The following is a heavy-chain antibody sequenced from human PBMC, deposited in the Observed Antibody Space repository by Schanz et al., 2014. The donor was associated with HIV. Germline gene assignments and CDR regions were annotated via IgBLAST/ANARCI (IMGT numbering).Heavy chain of an antibody. D-gene: IGHD1-26*01. Sequence: QVQLVESGGRVVQPGRSLRLSCAASGFTFPTYGMHWVRQTPGKGLEWVAVISYDGSNKYYADSVKGRFTISRDNSKNTLYLQMNSLRAEDTAVYYCAKDRSWEAFDAFDIWGQGTMVTVSS. CDR3: AKDRSWEAFDAFDI. V-gene: IGHV3-30*18. CDR1: GFTFPTYG. J-gene: IGHJ3*02. CDR2: ISYDGSNK.